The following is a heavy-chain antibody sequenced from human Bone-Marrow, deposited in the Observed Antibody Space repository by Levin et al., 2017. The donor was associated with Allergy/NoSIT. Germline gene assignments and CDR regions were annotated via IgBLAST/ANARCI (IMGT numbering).Heavy chain of an antibody. CDR2: IYYSGST. Sequence: SQTLSLTCTVSGGSISSSSYYWGWIRQPPGKGLEWIGSIYYSGSTYYNPSLKSRVTISVDTSKNQFSLKLSSVTAADTAVYYCARRAGTTVGQGLADYWGQGTLVTVSS. J-gene: IGHJ4*02. CDR3: ARRAGTTVGQGLADY. D-gene: IGHD4-23*01. CDR1: GGSISSSSYY. V-gene: IGHV4-39*01.